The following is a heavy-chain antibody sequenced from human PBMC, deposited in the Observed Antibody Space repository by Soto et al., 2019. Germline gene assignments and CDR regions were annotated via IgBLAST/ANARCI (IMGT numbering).Heavy chain of an antibody. CDR2: IYYSGST. D-gene: IGHD7-27*01. CDR3: ARKLTHNGFDP. V-gene: IGHV4-31*03. CDR1: GGSISSGGYY. J-gene: IGHJ5*02. Sequence: SETLSLTCTVSGGSISSGGYYWSWIRQHPGKGLEWIGYIYYSGSTYYNPSLKSRVTISVDTSKNQFSLKLSSVTAAAAVVYCGARKLTHNGFDPWGQGTLVTVSS.